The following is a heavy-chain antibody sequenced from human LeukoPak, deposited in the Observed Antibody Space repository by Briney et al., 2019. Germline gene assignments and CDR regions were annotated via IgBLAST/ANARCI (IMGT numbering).Heavy chain of an antibody. Sequence: SETLSLTCTVSGGSISSSSYYWGWIRQPPGKGLEWIGSIYYSGSTYYNPSLKSRVTISVDTPKNQFSLKLSSVTAADTAVYYCARVDSSSWYYLDYWGQGTLVTVSS. V-gene: IGHV4-39*01. CDR2: IYYSGST. CDR3: ARVDSSSWYYLDY. D-gene: IGHD6-13*01. CDR1: GGSISSSSYY. J-gene: IGHJ4*02.